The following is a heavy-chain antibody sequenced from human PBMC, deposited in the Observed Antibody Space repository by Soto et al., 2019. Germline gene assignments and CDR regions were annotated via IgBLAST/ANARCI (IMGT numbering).Heavy chain of an antibody. V-gene: IGHV4-4*07. J-gene: IGHJ6*02. Sequence: SETLSLTCTVPGGSISSYCWSWIRQPAGKGLEWIGRIYTSGSTNYNPSLKSRVTISLDTSKNQFPLKLSSVTAADTAVYDCERGATLGLRYFDWEWLEGSYGMDVWGQGTTVTVSS. D-gene: IGHD3-9*01. CDR2: IYTSGST. CDR3: ERGATLGLRYFDWEWLEGSYGMDV. CDR1: GGSISSYC.